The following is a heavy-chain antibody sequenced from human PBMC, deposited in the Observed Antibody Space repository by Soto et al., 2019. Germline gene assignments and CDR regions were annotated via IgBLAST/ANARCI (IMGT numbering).Heavy chain of an antibody. V-gene: IGHV3-33*01. CDR3: TRDQYRGSRYYFDS. Sequence: PGGSLRLSCAASGFTFTNYGMHWVRQAPGKGLEWVAVIWYDGSNRFYADSVKGRFTISKDNSQNMLYLQMHSLRPEDTAVYYCTRDQYRGSRYYFDSWGQGTLVTLSS. J-gene: IGHJ4*02. CDR1: GFTFTNYG. CDR2: IWYDGSNR. D-gene: IGHD1-26*01.